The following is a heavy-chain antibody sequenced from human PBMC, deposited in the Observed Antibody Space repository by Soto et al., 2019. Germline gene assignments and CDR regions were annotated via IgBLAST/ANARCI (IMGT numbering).Heavy chain of an antibody. J-gene: IGHJ6*02. D-gene: IGHD2-15*01. CDR2: IYYSGST. Sequence: QLQLQESGPGLVKPSETLSLTCTVSGGSINSSSYYWGWIRQPPGKGLEWIGSIYYSGSTYYNPSLKSRVTISVDTSKNQFSLKLSSVTAADTAVYYCVKGNCSGGSCYGDYYYGMDVWGQGTTVTVSS. CDR1: GGSINSSSYY. V-gene: IGHV4-39*01. CDR3: VKGNCSGGSCYGDYYYGMDV.